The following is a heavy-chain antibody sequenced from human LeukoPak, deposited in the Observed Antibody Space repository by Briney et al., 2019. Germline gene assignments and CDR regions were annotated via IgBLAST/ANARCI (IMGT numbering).Heavy chain of an antibody. CDR1: GFIFSSYG. D-gene: IGHD6-13*01. V-gene: IGHV3-33*01. CDR3: AREGYDAFDI. CDR2: IWFDGSNK. J-gene: IGHJ3*02. Sequence: PGGSLRLSCAASGFIFSSYGMHWVRQAPGKGLEWVANIWFDGSNKYYADSVKGRFTISRDNSENTLYLQMNSPRADDTAVYHCAREGYDAFDIWGQGTMVTVSS.